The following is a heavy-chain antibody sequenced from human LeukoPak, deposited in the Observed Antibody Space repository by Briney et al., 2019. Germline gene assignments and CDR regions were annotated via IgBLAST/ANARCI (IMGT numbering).Heavy chain of an antibody. Sequence: GRSLRLSCAASGFTFSSYAIHWVRQAPGKGLEWVAVISYDGTNRYYADSVKGRLTISRDDSKNTLYLQMNTLRAEDTAVYYCARRAGAYSHPYDYWGQGTLVTVSS. V-gene: IGHV3-30*04. CDR1: GFTFSSYA. J-gene: IGHJ4*02. D-gene: IGHD4/OR15-4a*01. CDR3: ARRAGAYSHPYDY. CDR2: ISYDGTNR.